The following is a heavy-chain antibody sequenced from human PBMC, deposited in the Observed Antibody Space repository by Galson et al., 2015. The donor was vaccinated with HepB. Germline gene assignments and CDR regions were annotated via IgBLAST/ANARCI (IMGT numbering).Heavy chain of an antibody. CDR3: ARGGTDSSGYLGGGWFDP. CDR2: ISAYNGNT. D-gene: IGHD3-22*01. V-gene: IGHV1-18*01. CDR1: GYTFTSYG. Sequence: SVKVSCKASGYTFTSYGISWVRQAPGQGLEWMGWISAYNGNTNYAQKLQGRVTMTTDTSTSTAYMELRSLRSDDTAVYYCARGGTDSSGYLGGGWFDPWGQGTLVTVSS. J-gene: IGHJ5*02.